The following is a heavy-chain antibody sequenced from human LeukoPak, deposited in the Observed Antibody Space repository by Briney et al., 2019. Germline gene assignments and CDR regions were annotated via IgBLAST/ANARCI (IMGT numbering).Heavy chain of an antibody. CDR2: ISKGGSDS. CDR1: GFTFSNAW. V-gene: IGHV3-23*01. J-gene: IGHJ4*02. Sequence: PGGSLRLSCAASGFTFSNAWMSWVRQAPGKGPEWVSAISKGGSDSYYADPVKGRFAISRDNSKNMLYLQMNGLRAEDTAVYYCAKDEMAVAIFDYWGQGTLVTVSS. D-gene: IGHD5-24*01. CDR3: AKDEMAVAIFDY.